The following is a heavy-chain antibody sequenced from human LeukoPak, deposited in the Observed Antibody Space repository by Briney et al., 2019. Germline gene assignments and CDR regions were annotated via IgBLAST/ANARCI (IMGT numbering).Heavy chain of an antibody. J-gene: IGHJ4*02. D-gene: IGHD3-9*01. CDR2: IYYSGST. V-gene: IGHV4-39*01. CDR1: GGSISSSSYY. CDR3: ASTYYDILTGYFALPFDY. Sequence: SETLSLTCTVSGGSISSSSYYWGWIRRPPGKGLEWIGSIYYSGSTYYNPSLKSRVTISVDTSKNQFSLKLSSVTAADTAVYYCASTYYDILTGYFALPFDYWGQGTLVTVSS.